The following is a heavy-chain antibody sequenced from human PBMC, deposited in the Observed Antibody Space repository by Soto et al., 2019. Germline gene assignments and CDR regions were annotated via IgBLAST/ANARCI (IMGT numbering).Heavy chain of an antibody. CDR3: AKGGPEYSSSSSDAFDI. V-gene: IGHV3-9*01. J-gene: IGHJ3*02. CDR1: GFTFDDYA. D-gene: IGHD6-6*01. Sequence: GGSLRLSCAASGFTFDDYAMHWVRQAPGKGLEWVSGISWNSGSIGYADSVKGRFTISRDNAKNPLYLQMNSLRAEDTALYYCAKGGPEYSSSSSDAFDIWGQGTMVTVSS. CDR2: ISWNSGSI.